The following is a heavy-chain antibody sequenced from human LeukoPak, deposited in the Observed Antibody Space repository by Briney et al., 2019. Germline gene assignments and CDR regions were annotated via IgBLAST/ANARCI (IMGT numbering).Heavy chain of an antibody. J-gene: IGHJ5*02. CDR1: GGTFSSYT. D-gene: IGHD2-21*01. CDR3: LAYCGGDCPNWFDP. CDR2: IIPLLGIA. V-gene: IGHV1-69*02. Sequence: SVKVSCKASGGTFSSYTISWVRQAPGQGLEWMGRIIPLLGIANYAQKFQGRVTITADKSTSTAYMELSSLRSEDTAVYYCLAYCGGDCPNWFDPWGQGTLVTVSS.